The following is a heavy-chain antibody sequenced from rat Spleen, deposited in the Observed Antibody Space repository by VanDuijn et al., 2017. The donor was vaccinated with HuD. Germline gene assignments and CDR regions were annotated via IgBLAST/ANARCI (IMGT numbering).Heavy chain of an antibody. CDR2: ISTGGGST. CDR1: GFTFSNYY. D-gene: IGHD1-9*01. V-gene: IGHV5-25*01. Sequence: EVQLVESGGGLVQPGRSLKLSCEASGFTFSNYYMAWVRQAPTKGLEWVAYISTGGGSTSYRDSVKGRFTISRDNAKSTLYLQMDSLRSEDTATYYCARHKTMGITSYWYFDFWGPGTMVTVSS. J-gene: IGHJ1*01. CDR3: ARHKTMGITSYWYFDF.